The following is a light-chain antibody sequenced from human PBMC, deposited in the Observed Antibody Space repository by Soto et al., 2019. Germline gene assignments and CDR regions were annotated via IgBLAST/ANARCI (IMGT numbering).Light chain of an antibody. V-gene: IGKV3-20*01. J-gene: IGKJ1*01. CDR3: QQYGSSLWT. CDR2: GAS. CDR1: QSLSSSNY. Sequence: EIVLTQSPDTLSLSPGERATLSCRASQSLSSSNYLAWYQQKPGQAPRLLIYGASSRATGIPDRFSGSGSGTDFTLTISRLETEDFAVYYCQQYGSSLWTFGQGTKVEIK.